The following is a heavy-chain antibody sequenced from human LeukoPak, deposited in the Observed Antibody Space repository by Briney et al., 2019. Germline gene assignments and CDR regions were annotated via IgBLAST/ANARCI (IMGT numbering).Heavy chain of an antibody. CDR2: INPNSGGT. Sequence: ASVKVSLKASGYTFNRYQIHWVRQAPGKGVEWMGWINPNSGGTNYAQKFQGRVTMTRDTSISTAYMELSRLRSDDTAVYYRAAGRGYCSGGRCYGDDSFDIWGQGTMVTVSS. J-gene: IGHJ3*02. V-gene: IGHV1-2*02. CDR1: GYTFNRYQ. CDR3: AAGRGYCSGGRCYGDDSFDI. D-gene: IGHD2-15*01.